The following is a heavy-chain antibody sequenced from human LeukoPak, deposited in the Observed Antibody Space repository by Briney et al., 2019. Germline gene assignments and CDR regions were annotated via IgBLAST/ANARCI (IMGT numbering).Heavy chain of an antibody. CDR1: GGSISSSNW. V-gene: IGHV4-4*02. CDR2: IYHSGST. D-gene: IGHD3-16*01. J-gene: IGHJ6*02. CDR3: ARFPIMAGGYYYGMDV. Sequence: SGTLSLTCAVSGGSISSSNWWSWVRQPPGKGLEWIGEIYHSGSTNYNPSLKSRVTISVDRSKNQFSLKLSSATAADTAVYYCARFPIMAGGYYYGMDVWGQGTTVTVSS.